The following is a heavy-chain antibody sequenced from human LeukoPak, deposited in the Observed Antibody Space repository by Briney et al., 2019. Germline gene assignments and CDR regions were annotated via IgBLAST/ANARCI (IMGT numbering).Heavy chain of an antibody. J-gene: IGHJ4*02. CDR1: GGSISTTNYY. CDR2: IYYSGST. D-gene: IGHD3-3*01. V-gene: IGHV4-61*01. CDR3: ARGAGYYDFWSGYYKGYFDY. Sequence: SETLSLTCTVSGGSISTTNYYWIWIRQPPGKGLEWIGYIYYSGSTNYNPSLKSRVTISVDTSKNQFSLKLSSVTAADTAVYYCARGAGYYDFWSGYYKGYFDYWGQGTLVTVSS.